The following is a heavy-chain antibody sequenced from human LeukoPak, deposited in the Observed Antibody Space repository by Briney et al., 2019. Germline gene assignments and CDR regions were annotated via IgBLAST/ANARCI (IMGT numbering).Heavy chain of an antibody. CDR1: GFTFSSYA. J-gene: IGHJ6*02. V-gene: IGHV3-30-3*01. D-gene: IGHD3-10*01. CDR2: ISYDGSNK. Sequence: GGSLRLSCAASGFTFSSYAMHWVRQAPGKGLEWVAVISYDGSNKYYADSVKGRFTISRDNSKNTLYLQMNSLRAEDTAVYYCAREAGGSGSYYNPYYYGMDVWGQGTTVTVSS. CDR3: AREAGGSGSYYNPYYYGMDV.